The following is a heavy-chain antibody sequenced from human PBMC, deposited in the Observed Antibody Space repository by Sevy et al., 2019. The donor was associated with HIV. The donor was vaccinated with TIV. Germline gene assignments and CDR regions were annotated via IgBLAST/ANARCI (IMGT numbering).Heavy chain of an antibody. V-gene: IGHV4-34*01. CDR2: INHSGST. J-gene: IGHJ6*03. D-gene: IGHD3-22*01. CDR1: GGSFSGYY. CDR3: EYYYDSSGYYPGNYYYMDV. Sequence: SETLSLTCAVYGGSFSGYYWSWIRQPPGKGLEWIGEINHSGSTNYNPSLKSRVTISVDTSKNQFSLKLGSVTAADTAVYYCEYYYDSSGYYPGNYYYMDVWGKGTTVTVSS.